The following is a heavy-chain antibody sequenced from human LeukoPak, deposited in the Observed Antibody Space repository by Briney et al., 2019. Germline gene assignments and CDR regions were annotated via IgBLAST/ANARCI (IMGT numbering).Heavy chain of an antibody. V-gene: IGHV3-21*01. D-gene: IGHD3-22*01. CDR3: GCTYYDSSGYYYPVDP. CDR2: ISSSSSYI. CDR1: GFTFSSYS. Sequence: GGSLRLSCAASGFTFSSYSMNWVRQAPGKGLEWVSSISSSSSYIYYADSVKGRFTISRDNDKNSLYLQMNSLRAEDTAVYYCGCTYYDSSGYYYPVDPWGQGTLVTVSS. J-gene: IGHJ5*02.